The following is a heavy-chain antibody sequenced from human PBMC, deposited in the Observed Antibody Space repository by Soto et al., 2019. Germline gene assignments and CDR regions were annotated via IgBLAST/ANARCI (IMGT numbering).Heavy chain of an antibody. CDR3: ARSLVNGTYEAFDI. V-gene: IGHV5-51*03. CDR1: GYNFNRYW. CDR2: IYPGDSDT. Sequence: EVYLAQSGAEVKKPGESLKIYCKGSGYNFNRYWIGWVRQMPGKGLEWMGVIYPGDSDTRYNPSLQGQVTISADKSRSASYLQWSSLQASDTATYYCARSLVNGTYEAFDIWGQGTMVTVSS. D-gene: IGHD6-13*01. J-gene: IGHJ3*02.